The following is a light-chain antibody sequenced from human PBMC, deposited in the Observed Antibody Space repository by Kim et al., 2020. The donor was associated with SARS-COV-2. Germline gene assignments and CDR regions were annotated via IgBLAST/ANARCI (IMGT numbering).Light chain of an antibody. CDR2: QDS. V-gene: IGLV3-21*02. CDR1: NIEKRG. CDR3: QVWDSSGDPWV. J-gene: IGLJ3*02. Sequence: APGQTAWLSLGGTNIEKRGVHLYQQKPGQAPVLIFYQDSDRPSGIPDRFSGSNAGNTATLTISRVEAVDEADYYCQVWDSSGDPWVFGGGTQLTVL.